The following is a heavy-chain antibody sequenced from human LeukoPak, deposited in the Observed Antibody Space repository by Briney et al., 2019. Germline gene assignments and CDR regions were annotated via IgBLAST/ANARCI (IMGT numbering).Heavy chain of an antibody. CDR3: ARGDYYDSSGYRFNDY. CDR2: MNPNSGNT. V-gene: IGHV1-8*01. Sequence: ASVKVSCKASGYTLTSYGINWVRQATGQGLEWMGWMNPNSGNTGYAQKFQGRVSMTRDTSISTVYMELSSLRSEDTAMYYCARGDYYDSSGYRFNDYWGQGTLVTVSS. CDR1: GYTLTSYG. D-gene: IGHD3-22*01. J-gene: IGHJ4*02.